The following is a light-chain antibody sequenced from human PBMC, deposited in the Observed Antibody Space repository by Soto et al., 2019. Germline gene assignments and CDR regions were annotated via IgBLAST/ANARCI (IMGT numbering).Light chain of an antibody. J-gene: IGLJ2*01. V-gene: IGLV1-40*01. Sequence: SVLTQPPSVSGAPGQRVTISCTGSSSNIGAGYDVHWYQQLPGTAPKLLIYGNSNRPSGVPDRFSGSKSGTSASLAITGLQAEDEADYYCQSYDSSLSVVFGGGTKRTVL. CDR2: GNS. CDR1: SSNIGAGYD. CDR3: QSYDSSLSVV.